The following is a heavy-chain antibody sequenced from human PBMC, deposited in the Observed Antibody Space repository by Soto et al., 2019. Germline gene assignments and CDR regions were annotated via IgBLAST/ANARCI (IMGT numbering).Heavy chain of an antibody. CDR2: MNPNSGNT. V-gene: IGHV1-8*01. CDR1: GYTFTSYD. J-gene: IGHJ4*02. D-gene: IGHD6-19*01. Sequence: QVQLVQSGAEVKKPGASVKVSCKASGYTFTSYDINWVRQATGQGLEWMGWMNPNSGNTGYAQKSQXXVTMPRNPSISTAYMEPSSLRSEDTAVYYCAREYSSGWSKDWGQGTLVTVSS. CDR3: AREYSSGWSKD.